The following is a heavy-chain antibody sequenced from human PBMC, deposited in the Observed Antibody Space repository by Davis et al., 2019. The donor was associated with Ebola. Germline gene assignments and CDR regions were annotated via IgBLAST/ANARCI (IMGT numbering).Heavy chain of an antibody. Sequence: SETLSLTCAVYGGSFSGYYWSWIRQPPGKGLEWIGEINHSGSTNYNPSFKSRVTISVDTSKNQFSLKLSSVTAADTAVYYCARRRAFGSGSYMYWGQGTLVTVSS. V-gene: IGHV4-34*01. CDR3: ARRRAFGSGSYMY. CDR2: INHSGST. CDR1: GGSFSGYY. J-gene: IGHJ4*02. D-gene: IGHD3-10*01.